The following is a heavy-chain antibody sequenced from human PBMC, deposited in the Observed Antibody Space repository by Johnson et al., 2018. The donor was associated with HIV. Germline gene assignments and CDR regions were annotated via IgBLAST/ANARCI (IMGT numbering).Heavy chain of an antibody. J-gene: IGHJ3*02. CDR2: IKSRTDGGTT. Sequence: VQLVESGGGLVQPGRSLRLSCAASGFTFDDYGMSWVRQAPGKGLEWVGRIKSRTDGGTTDYAALVKDRFTIARADSKNTLYRQMISLQTEDTAVYYCTTDGAITMVRGVIGEGKAFDIWGQGTMVTVSS. D-gene: IGHD3-10*01. CDR1: GFTFDDYG. V-gene: IGHV3-15*01. CDR3: TTDGAITMVRGVIGEGKAFDI.